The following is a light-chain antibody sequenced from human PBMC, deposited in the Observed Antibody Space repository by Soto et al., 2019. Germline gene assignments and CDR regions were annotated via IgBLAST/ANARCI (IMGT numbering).Light chain of an antibody. CDR1: QSISNH. V-gene: IGKV1-39*01. J-gene: IGKJ1*01. CDR2: AAS. Sequence: DIQMTQSPSSLSASVEDRVIITCRASQSISNHLNWYQQKPGKAPKLLIFAASSLQSGVPSRFSGSRSGPDFTLTISSLQPEDFATYYCQQSYSSPPKFGQGTKVAIK. CDR3: QQSYSSPPK.